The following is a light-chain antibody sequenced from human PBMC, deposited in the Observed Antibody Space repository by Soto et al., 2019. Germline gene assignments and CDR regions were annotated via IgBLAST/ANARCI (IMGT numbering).Light chain of an antibody. CDR2: EVS. CDR3: NSYTSSSAWV. Sequence: QSALTQPASVSGSPGQSITISCTGTSSDVGAYNYVSWYQQHPGKAPKLMICEVSNRPSGVSNRFSGSKSGNTASLTISGLQAEDEADYYCNSYTSSSAWVFGGGTKLTVL. J-gene: IGLJ3*02. CDR1: SSDVGAYNY. V-gene: IGLV2-14*01.